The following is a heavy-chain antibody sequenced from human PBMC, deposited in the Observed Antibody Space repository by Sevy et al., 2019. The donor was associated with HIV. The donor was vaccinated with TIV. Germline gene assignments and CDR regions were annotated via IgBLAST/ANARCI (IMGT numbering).Heavy chain of an antibody. Sequence: GGSLRLSCAASGFTVSSNYMSWVRQAPGKGLEWVSVIYSGGSTYYADSVKGRFTISRDNSKKTLYLQMNSLRAEDTAVYYCARGIAVAGTRYYYGMDVWGQGTTVTVSS. CDR2: IYSGGST. V-gene: IGHV3-53*01. J-gene: IGHJ6*02. CDR3: ARGIAVAGTRYYYGMDV. CDR1: GFTVSSNY. D-gene: IGHD6-19*01.